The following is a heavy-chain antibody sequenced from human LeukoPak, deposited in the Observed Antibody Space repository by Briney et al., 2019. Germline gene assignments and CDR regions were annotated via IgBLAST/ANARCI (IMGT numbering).Heavy chain of an antibody. CDR2: IYYSGST. Sequence: SETLSLTCSLSGGSISSHYWSWIRQPPGKGLEWIGYIYYSGSTNYNPSLRSRVTISVDTSKNQFSLKLSSVTAADTAVYYCASRPVAGTWYYYMDVWGKGTTVTVSS. CDR3: ASRPVAGTWYYYMDV. V-gene: IGHV4-59*08. J-gene: IGHJ6*03. CDR1: GGSISSHY. D-gene: IGHD6-19*01.